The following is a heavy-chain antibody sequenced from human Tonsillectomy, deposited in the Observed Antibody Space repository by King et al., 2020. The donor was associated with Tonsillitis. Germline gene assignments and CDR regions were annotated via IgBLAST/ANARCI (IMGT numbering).Heavy chain of an antibody. J-gene: IGHJ4*02. CDR1: GGSIKNYY. CDR2: IFYTGRT. V-gene: IGHV4-59*01. D-gene: IGHD6-13*01. CDR3: SRVGTYSSTWYDASDFYFFDF. Sequence: VQLQESGPGVVKPSETLSLTCTVSGGSIKNYYWSWIRQSPGKGLEWIGHIFYTGRTNYNPSLKSRVTISVDTSKNHFSLNLISVTAADTAVYYCSRVGTYSSTWYDASDFYFFDFWGQGALVTVSS.